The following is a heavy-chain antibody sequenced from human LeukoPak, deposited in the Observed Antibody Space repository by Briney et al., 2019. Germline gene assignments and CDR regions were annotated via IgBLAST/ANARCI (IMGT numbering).Heavy chain of an antibody. D-gene: IGHD6-25*01. CDR2: TYYRSKWYN. Sequence: SQTLSLTCAISGDSVSSNSVTWNWIRQSPSRGLEWLGRTYYRSKWYNDYAVSVKSRMTINPDTSKNQLSLQLNSVTPEDTAVYYCARVFTSSGPYCFDYWGQGTLVTVSS. V-gene: IGHV6-1*01. J-gene: IGHJ4*02. CDR3: ARVFTSSGPYCFDY. CDR1: GDSVSSNSVT.